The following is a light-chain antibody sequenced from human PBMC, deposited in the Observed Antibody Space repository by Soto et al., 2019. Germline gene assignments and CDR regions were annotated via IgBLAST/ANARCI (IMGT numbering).Light chain of an antibody. Sequence: EIVLTQSPGTLSLSPGERATLSCRASQSVSNSYLAWYQQKPGQAPRLLIYGASSRATGISDRISGSGSGTDFTLTISRLEPEDFAVYYCQQYGSSPRTFGQGTKLEIK. CDR2: GAS. CDR3: QQYGSSPRT. J-gene: IGKJ2*01. CDR1: QSVSNSY. V-gene: IGKV3-20*01.